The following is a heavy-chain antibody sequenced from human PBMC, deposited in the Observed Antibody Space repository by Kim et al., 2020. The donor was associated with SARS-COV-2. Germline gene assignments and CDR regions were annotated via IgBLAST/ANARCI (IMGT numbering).Heavy chain of an antibody. CDR1: GGTFSSYA. CDR3: ARLGVVGSGVGDY. CDR2: IIPIFGTA. Sequence: SVKVSCKASGGTFSSYAISWVRQAPGQGLEWMGGIIPIFGTANYAQKFQGRVTITADESTSTAYMELSSLRSEDTAVYYCARLGVVGSGVGDYWGQGTLVTVSS. J-gene: IGHJ4*02. D-gene: IGHD3-22*01. V-gene: IGHV1-69*13.